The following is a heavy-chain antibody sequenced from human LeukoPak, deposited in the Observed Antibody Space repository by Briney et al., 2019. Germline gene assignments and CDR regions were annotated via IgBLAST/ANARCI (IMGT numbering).Heavy chain of an antibody. J-gene: IGHJ6*03. Sequence: GASVKVSCKASGYTFTSYAMHWVRQAPGQRLEWMGWINAGNGNTKYSQKFQGRVTITRDTSASTAYMELSSLRSEDTAVYYCARLRRDYYGSGSYYYYYMDVWGKGTTVTVSS. D-gene: IGHD3-10*01. V-gene: IGHV1-3*01. CDR1: GYTFTSYA. CDR3: ARLRRDYYGSGSYYYYYMDV. CDR2: INAGNGNT.